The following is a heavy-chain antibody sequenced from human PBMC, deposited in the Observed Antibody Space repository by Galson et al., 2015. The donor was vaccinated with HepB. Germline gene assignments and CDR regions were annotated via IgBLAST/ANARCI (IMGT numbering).Heavy chain of an antibody. J-gene: IGHJ3*02. CDR1: GFTFSSYA. Sequence: SLRLSCAASGFTFSSYAMSWVRQAPGKGLEWVSIISGSGGSTYYADSVRGRFTISRENSKNTLYLQMNSLRVKDMAVYYCARDKREYPTEDDAFDIWGQGTMVTVSS. V-gene: IGHV3-23*01. D-gene: IGHD4-17*01. CDR2: ISGSGGST. CDR3: ARDKREYPTEDDAFDI.